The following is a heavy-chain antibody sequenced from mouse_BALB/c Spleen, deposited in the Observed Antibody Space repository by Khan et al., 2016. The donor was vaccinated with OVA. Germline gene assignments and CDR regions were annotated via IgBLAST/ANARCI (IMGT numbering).Heavy chain of an antibody. CDR2: INPSTGYS. V-gene: IGHV1-7*01. CDR1: GYTFTSYW. J-gene: IGHJ3*01. CDR3: ANHGSSSAWFAY. D-gene: IGHD1-1*01. Sequence: QVQLKESGAELAKPGASVKMSCKASGYTFTSYWMHWVKQRPGQGLEWIGYINPSTGYSEYNQKFKDKATLTADKSSSQAYMQLSSLTSDDSAVYTCANHGSSSAWFAYWGKGTLVTVAA.